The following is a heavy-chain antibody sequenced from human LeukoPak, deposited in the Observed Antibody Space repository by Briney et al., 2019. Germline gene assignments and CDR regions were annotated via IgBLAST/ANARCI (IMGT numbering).Heavy chain of an antibody. Sequence: PSETLSLTCAVYGGSFSGHYWTWIRQPPGMGLEWIGEINHNGSTTYNPSLNTRVTISVDTSKNQISLKLNSVTAADTAVYYCARQFYESRSPHAKYFQQWGQGTLVTVSS. CDR2: INHNGST. CDR3: ARQFYESRSPHAKYFQQ. CDR1: GGSFSGHY. J-gene: IGHJ1*01. D-gene: IGHD3-22*01. V-gene: IGHV4-34*01.